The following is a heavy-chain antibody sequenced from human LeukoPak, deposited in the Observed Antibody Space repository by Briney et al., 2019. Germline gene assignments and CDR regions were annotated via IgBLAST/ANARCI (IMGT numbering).Heavy chain of an antibody. CDR1: GGSISSRSYY. Sequence: SETLSLTCTVSGGSISSRSYYWGWIRQPPGKGLEWIGSIYYTGSTDYNPSLKSRVTISVDTSKNQFSLNLSSVTAADTAVYYCARGYTSGWSPALDIWGQGTMVTVSS. V-gene: IGHV4-39*07. J-gene: IGHJ3*02. D-gene: IGHD6-19*01. CDR2: IYYTGST. CDR3: ARGYTSGWSPALDI.